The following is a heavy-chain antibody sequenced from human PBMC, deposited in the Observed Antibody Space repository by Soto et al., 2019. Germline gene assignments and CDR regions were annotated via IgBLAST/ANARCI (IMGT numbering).Heavy chain of an antibody. V-gene: IGHV4-39*01. J-gene: IGHJ4*02. D-gene: IGHD4-17*01. CDR1: GASISSGSYY. Sequence: LSLTCTVSGASISSGSYYWGWVRQPPGKDLQWIGNIYYTGSTSYNASLKSRVTIDIDRSRSQFSLRLTSVTAADTAVYYCAADYGGRESIGFRGRGTLVTRFS. CDR2: IYYTGST. CDR3: AADYGGRESIGF.